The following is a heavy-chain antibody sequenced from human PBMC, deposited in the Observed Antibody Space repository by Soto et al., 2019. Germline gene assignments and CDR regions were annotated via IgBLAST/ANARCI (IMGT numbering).Heavy chain of an antibody. CDR1: GGSISNDY. D-gene: IGHD3-16*01. V-gene: IGHV4-59*01. Sequence: SETLSLTCTVSGGSISNDYWSWIRQPPGKGLEWIGYVHYSGNTNYNPSLKSRVTTSVDTSISTAYMELYRLTSDDTAVYYCARDPWDDGGVTLDYWGQGTLVTVSS. CDR3: ARDPWDDGGVTLDY. CDR2: VHYSGNT. J-gene: IGHJ4*02.